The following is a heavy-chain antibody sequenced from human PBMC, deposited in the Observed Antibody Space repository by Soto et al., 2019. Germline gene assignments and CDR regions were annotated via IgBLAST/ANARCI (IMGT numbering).Heavy chain of an antibody. CDR2: VFRGGTT. J-gene: IGHJ6*02. CDR1: GLTVSDNY. CDR3: ARHYSASEPRRPDLYYYGMDV. V-gene: IGHV3-53*01. D-gene: IGHD5-12*01. Sequence: GGSLRLSCAASGLTVSDNYMHWVRQAPGKGLEWVSIVFRGGTTYYADSVKDRCTIYRDNSKNTVYLQMNSLTCETTAVYYCARHYSASEPRRPDLYYYGMDVWGQGTTVTVSS.